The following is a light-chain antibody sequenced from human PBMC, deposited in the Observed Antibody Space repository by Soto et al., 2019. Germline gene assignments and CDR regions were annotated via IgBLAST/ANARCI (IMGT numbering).Light chain of an antibody. V-gene: IGKV1-9*01. CDR3: QQLNSYPLT. J-gene: IGKJ4*01. CDR1: QGISSY. Sequence: DIQLTQSPSFLSASVGDRVTITCRASQGISSYLAWYQQKPGKAPNLLIYAASTLQSGVPSRFCGSGSGTDFTLTISSLQPEDFATYYCQQLNSYPLTVGGGTKVDSK. CDR2: AAS.